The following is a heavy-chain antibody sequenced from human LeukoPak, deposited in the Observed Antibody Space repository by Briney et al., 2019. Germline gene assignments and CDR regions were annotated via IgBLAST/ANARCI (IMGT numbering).Heavy chain of an antibody. Sequence: PGGSLRLSCAASGFTFSSYAMSWVRQAPGKGLEWVSAISGSGGSTYYADSVKGRFTISRDNSKNTLYLQMNSLRVEDTAMYYCARNIPGAVAGFDYWGQGTLVTVSS. CDR3: ARNIPGAVAGFDY. J-gene: IGHJ4*02. CDR2: ISGSGGST. V-gene: IGHV3-23*01. CDR1: GFTFSSYA. D-gene: IGHD6-19*01.